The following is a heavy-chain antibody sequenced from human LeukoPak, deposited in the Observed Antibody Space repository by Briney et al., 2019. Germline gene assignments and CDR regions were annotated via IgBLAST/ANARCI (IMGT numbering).Heavy chain of an antibody. CDR3: TTATAKSGSYWGGFDY. D-gene: IGHD1-26*01. CDR1: GFTFSSYA. Sequence: GGSLRLSCAASGFTFSSYAMSWVRQAPGKGLEWVGRIKSKTDGETTDYAAPVKGRFHISRDDSRNTLYVQMNSLKTEDTAVYYCTTATAKSGSYWGGFDYWGQGTLVTVSS. V-gene: IGHV3-15*01. J-gene: IGHJ4*02. CDR2: IKSKTDGETT.